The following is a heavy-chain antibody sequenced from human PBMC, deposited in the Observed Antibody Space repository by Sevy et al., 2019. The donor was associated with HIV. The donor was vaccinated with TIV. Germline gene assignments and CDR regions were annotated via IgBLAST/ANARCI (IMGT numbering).Heavy chain of an antibody. Sequence: GGSLRLSCAASGFTFSSYAMSWVRQAPGKGLEWVSGISDSGGSTYYADSVKGRFTISRDNSKNTLYLQMNSLRPEDTAVYYCAKDTCSSTSCYYQDAFDIWGQGTMVTVSS. CDR1: GFTFSSYA. CDR3: AKDTCSSTSCYYQDAFDI. V-gene: IGHV3-23*01. CDR2: ISDSGGST. D-gene: IGHD2-2*01. J-gene: IGHJ3*02.